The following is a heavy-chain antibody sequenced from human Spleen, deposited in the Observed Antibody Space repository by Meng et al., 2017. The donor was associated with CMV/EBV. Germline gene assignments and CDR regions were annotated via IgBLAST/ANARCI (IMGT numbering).Heavy chain of an antibody. CDR2: INPSSGAA. CDR3: ASGTLRRSGWSPPPL. D-gene: IGHD6-19*01. Sequence: ASVKVSCKASGYTFTGHYIHWVRLVSGQGLEWMGWINPSSGAARYAQKFQGRVTMTRDTSITTAYMEVSRLRSDDSAVYYCASGTLRRSGWSPPPLWGQGTLVTVSS. V-gene: IGHV1-2*02. J-gene: IGHJ4*02. CDR1: GYTFTGHY.